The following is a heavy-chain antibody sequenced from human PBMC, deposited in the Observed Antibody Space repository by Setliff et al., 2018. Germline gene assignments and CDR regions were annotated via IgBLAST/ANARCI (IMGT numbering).Heavy chain of an antibody. CDR3: ARINFYVSSGHYYAPDY. J-gene: IGHJ4*02. V-gene: IGHV1-18*01. CDR2: ISVYSGNT. D-gene: IGHD3-22*01. Sequence: ASVKVSCKASGYTFRQSIVSWVRQAPGQGLEWMGWISVYSGNTNYAQKLQGRVAMTTDTSTSTAYMELRSLRSDDSAVYYCARINFYVSSGHYYAPDYWGQGTLVTVSS. CDR1: GYTFRQSI.